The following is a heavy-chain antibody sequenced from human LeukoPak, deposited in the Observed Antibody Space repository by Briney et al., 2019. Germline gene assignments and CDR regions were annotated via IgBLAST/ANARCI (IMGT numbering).Heavy chain of an antibody. CDR2: MNPNSGNT. J-gene: IGHJ4*02. Sequence: ASVKVSCKASGYTFTSYDINWVRQATGQGLEWMGWMNPNSGNTGYAQKFQGRVTMTRNTSISTAYMELSSLRSEDTAVYYCARGTHGSAHFDYWGQGTLVTVSS. D-gene: IGHD2-15*01. V-gene: IGHV1-8*01. CDR1: GYTFTSYD. CDR3: ARGTHGSAHFDY.